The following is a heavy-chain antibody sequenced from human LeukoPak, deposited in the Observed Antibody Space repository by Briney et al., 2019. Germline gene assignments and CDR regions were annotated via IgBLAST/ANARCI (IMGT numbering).Heavy chain of an antibody. CDR1: GFTFSSYA. J-gene: IGHJ4*02. D-gene: IGHD3-3*01. CDR3: VNGVITALEWLPILIY. V-gene: IGHV3-64D*09. CDR2: ISSNGGST. Sequence: PGGSLRLSCSASGFTFSSYAMHWARQAPGKGLEYVSAISSNGGSTYYADSVKGRFTISRDNSKNTLYLQMSSLRAEDTAVYYCVNGVITALEWLPILIYWGQGTLVTVSS.